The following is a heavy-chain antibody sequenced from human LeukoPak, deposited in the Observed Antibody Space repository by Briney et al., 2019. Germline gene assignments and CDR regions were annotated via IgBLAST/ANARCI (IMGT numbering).Heavy chain of an antibody. CDR2: ISGSGGST. Sequence: GGSLRLSCAASGFTFSSYAMSWVRQAPGKGLEWVSAISGSGGSTYYADSVKGRFTISRDNSKNTLYLQMNSLRAEDTAVYYCAKYVDGGYIFYYYYGMDVWGQGTTVTVSS. D-gene: IGHD4-17*01. V-gene: IGHV3-23*01. J-gene: IGHJ6*02. CDR3: AKYVDGGYIFYYYYGMDV. CDR1: GFTFSSYA.